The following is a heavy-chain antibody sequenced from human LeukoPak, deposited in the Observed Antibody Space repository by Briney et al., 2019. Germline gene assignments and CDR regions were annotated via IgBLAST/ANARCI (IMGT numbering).Heavy chain of an antibody. CDR3: ARGEYQLPLNWFDP. CDR1: GGSIRSYY. Sequence: PSETLSLTCTVSGGSIRSYYCSWIRQPSGKGLEWIGYTYYSGNTNYSPSLKSRVTISVDTSKNQFSLKLSSVTAADTAVYYCARGEYQLPLNWFDPWGQGTLVTVSS. D-gene: IGHD2-2*01. V-gene: IGHV4-59*12. J-gene: IGHJ5*02. CDR2: TYYSGNT.